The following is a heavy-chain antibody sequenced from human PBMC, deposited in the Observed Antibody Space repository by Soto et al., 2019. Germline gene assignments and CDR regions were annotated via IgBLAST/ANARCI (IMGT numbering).Heavy chain of an antibody. J-gene: IGHJ4*02. CDR1: GITYNTYA. CDR2: INAGNGDK. D-gene: IGHD5-18*01. Sequence: QVQLVQSGAEVKKPGASVKLSCKASGITYNTYAIHWVRQAPGQGLEWMGWINAGNGDKRNSQNFQGGVTRTRETFASTVYMDMGSVKSEDTGLYNCARAVGGYVTGGQGTLVTVSS. V-gene: IGHV1-3*01. CDR3: ARAVGGYVT.